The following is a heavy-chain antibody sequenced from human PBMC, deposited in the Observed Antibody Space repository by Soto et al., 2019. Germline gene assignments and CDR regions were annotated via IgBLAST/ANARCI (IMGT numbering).Heavy chain of an antibody. J-gene: IGHJ4*02. V-gene: IGHV3-23*01. CDR1: GFTFSSYA. CDR2: MRGNGDKI. D-gene: IGHD6-13*01. Sequence: EVQLLESGGGWVQPGGSLRLSCAASGFTFSSYAMSWVRLAPGKGLEWVGGMRGNGDKIYYADSVRGRFTISRDNSNNTLYLQMSSLRAGDTAIYYCAKKARIIAAAGKDYFDNWGQGTQVTVSS. CDR3: AKKARIIAAAGKDYFDN.